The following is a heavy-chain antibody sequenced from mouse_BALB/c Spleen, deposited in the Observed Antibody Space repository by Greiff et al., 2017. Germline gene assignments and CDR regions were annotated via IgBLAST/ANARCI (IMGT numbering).Heavy chain of an antibody. CDR1: GYSITSDYA. V-gene: IGHV3-2*02. CDR3: ARSDGSYAMDY. J-gene: IGHJ4*01. CDR2: ISYSGST. Sequence: EVMLVESGPGLVKPSQSLSLTCTVTGYSITSDYAWNWIRQFPGNKLEWMGYISYSGSTSYNPSLKSRISITRDTSKNQFFLQLNSVTTEDTATYYCARSDGSYAMDYWGQGTSVTVSS. D-gene: IGHD2-3*01.